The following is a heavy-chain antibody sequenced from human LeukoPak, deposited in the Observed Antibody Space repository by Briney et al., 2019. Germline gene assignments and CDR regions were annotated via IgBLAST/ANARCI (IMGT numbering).Heavy chain of an antibody. CDR1: GFTFSNYG. Sequence: PGGSLRLSCAASGFTFSNYGMHWVRQAPGKGLEWVAFIRYDGSNKYYADSVKGRFTISRDNSKNTLYLQMNSLRAEDTAVYYCAGTTVVTLGRSFDPWGQGTLVTVSS. CDR2: IRYDGSNK. D-gene: IGHD4-23*01. V-gene: IGHV3-30*02. J-gene: IGHJ5*02. CDR3: AGTTVVTLGRSFDP.